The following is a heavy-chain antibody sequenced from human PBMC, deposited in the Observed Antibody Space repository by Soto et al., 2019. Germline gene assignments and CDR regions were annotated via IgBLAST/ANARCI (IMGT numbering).Heavy chain of an antibody. CDR2: IYYSGST. CDR1: GGSISSFCLY. V-gene: IGHV4-31*03. CDR3: AREPVAAAGTGFYY. J-gene: IGHJ4*02. Sequence: SENLSLTCTVSGGSISSFCLYCMWIRQHPGKGLEWIGYIYYSGSTYYNPSLKSRVTISVDTSKNQFSLKLSSVTAADTAVYYCAREPVAAAGTGFYYWGQGTLVTVSS. D-gene: IGHD6-13*01.